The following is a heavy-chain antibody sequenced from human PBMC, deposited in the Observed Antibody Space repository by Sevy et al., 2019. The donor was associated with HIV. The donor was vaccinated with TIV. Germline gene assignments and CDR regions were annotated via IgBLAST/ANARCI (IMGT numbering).Heavy chain of an antibody. CDR1: GFTLSGYW. Sequence: GGSLRLSCAASGFTLSGYWVNWVRQAPGKGLEWVANINQDGNKKYYVDSVKGRFTISRDNIMNSVHLQMNSLRAEDTAVYYCVRAMAAAQSYWGQGALVTVSS. V-gene: IGHV3-7*01. D-gene: IGHD6-13*01. CDR3: VRAMAAAQSY. J-gene: IGHJ4*02. CDR2: INQDGNKK.